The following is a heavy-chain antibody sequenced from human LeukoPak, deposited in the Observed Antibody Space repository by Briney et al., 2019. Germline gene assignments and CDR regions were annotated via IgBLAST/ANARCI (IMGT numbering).Heavy chain of an antibody. D-gene: IGHD5/OR15-5a*01. CDR1: GFTFSSYW. Sequence: PGGSLRLSCAASGFTFSSYWMSRVRQTPGKGLEWVANIKQDESEKYYVDSVKGRFSISRDNAKNSLYLQMNSLRAEDTAVYYCARDRGYIVPFDYWGQGTLVTVSS. CDR3: ARDRGYIVPFDY. V-gene: IGHV3-7*01. CDR2: IKQDESEK. J-gene: IGHJ4*02.